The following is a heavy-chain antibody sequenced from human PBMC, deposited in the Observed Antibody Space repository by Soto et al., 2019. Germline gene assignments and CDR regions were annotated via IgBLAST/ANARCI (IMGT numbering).Heavy chain of an antibody. CDR3: AKGRITIVRGVIPPRWWYFDH. D-gene: IGHD3-10*01. Sequence: EVQLLESGGGLVQPGGSLRLSCAASGFTFSSYAMSWVRQAPGKGLEWVSAISGSGGSTYYADSVKGRFTISRDNSKNTLYLQMNSMRAEDTAVYYCAKGRITIVRGVIPPRWWYFDHWGQGTLVTVSS. CDR2: ISGSGGST. CDR1: GFTFSSYA. V-gene: IGHV3-23*01. J-gene: IGHJ4*02.